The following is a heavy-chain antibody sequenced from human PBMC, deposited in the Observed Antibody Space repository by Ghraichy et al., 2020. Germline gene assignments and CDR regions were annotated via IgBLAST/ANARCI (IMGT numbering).Heavy chain of an antibody. CDR2: IYYSGST. Sequence: SETLSLTCTVSGGSISSSSYYWGWIRQPPGKGLEWIGSIYYSGSTYYNPSLKSRVTISVDTSKNQFSLKLSSVTAADTAVYYCARLRPNLRPMIVVDPTGWYFDYWGQGTLVTVSS. D-gene: IGHD3-22*01. CDR1: GGSISSSSYY. V-gene: IGHV4-39*01. J-gene: IGHJ4*02. CDR3: ARLRPNLRPMIVVDPTGWYFDY.